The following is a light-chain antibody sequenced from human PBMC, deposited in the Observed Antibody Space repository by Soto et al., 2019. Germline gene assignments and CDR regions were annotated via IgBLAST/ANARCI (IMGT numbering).Light chain of an antibody. J-gene: IGKJ2*01. Sequence: DIVMTQSPDSLAVSLGERATINCKSSQSVLYSSNNKNYLAWYQQKPGQPPKLLIYWASTRESGVPDRFSGSGSVTDFAVTIISLQAEDVAVYFCQQYYSTPYTFGQGTKLEIK. CDR3: QQYYSTPYT. V-gene: IGKV4-1*01. CDR2: WAS. CDR1: QSVLYSSNNKNY.